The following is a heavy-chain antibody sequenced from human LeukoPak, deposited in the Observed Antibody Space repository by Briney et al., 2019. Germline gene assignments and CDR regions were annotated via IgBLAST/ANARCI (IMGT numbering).Heavy chain of an antibody. Sequence: LVKVSCKASGGTFSSYTISWVRQAPGQGLEWMGRIIPILGIANYAQKFQGRVTITADKSTSTAYMELSSLRSEDTAVYYCARGRDLKGELDYWGQGTLVTVSS. CDR1: GGTFSSYT. V-gene: IGHV1-69*02. D-gene: IGHD3-16*01. CDR2: IIPILGIA. CDR3: ARGRDLKGELDY. J-gene: IGHJ4*02.